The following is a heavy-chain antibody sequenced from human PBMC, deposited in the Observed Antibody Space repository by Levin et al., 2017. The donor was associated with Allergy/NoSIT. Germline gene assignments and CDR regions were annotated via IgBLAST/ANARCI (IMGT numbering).Heavy chain of an antibody. D-gene: IGHD3-10*01. Sequence: GASVKVSCAVSGFTFSTSAMHWVRQAPGKGLEWVAVISQDGNNKYYADSVKGRFTISRDNSRNTLYLQMNSLRPEDTAVYYCARRTDSSGLGELLDCWGQGTLVIVSS. CDR2: ISQDGNNK. CDR3: ARRTDSSGLGELLDC. V-gene: IGHV3-30-3*01. J-gene: IGHJ4*02. CDR1: GFTFSTSA.